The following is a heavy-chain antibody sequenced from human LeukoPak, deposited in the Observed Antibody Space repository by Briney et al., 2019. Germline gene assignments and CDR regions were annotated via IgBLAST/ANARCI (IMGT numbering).Heavy chain of an antibody. D-gene: IGHD2-15*01. V-gene: IGHV3-20*04. J-gene: IGHJ6*03. Sequence: PGGSLRLSCAASGFTVSGNYMSWVRQAPGKGLEWVSGINWNGGSTGYADSVKGRFTISRDNAKNSLYLQMNSLRAEDTALYYCARVSRDVVVVAATPPLDYYYMDVWGKGTTVTVSS. CDR1: GFTVSGNY. CDR3: ARVSRDVVVVAATPPLDYYYMDV. CDR2: INWNGGST.